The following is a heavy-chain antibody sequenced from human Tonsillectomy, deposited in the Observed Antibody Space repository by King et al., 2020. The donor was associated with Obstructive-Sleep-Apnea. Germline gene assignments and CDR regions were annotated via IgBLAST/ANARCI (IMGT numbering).Heavy chain of an antibody. Sequence: QLVQSGAEVKKPGESLRMSCKASGYTFTKYWIGWVRQMPGKGLEWLGIVYPGDSDTRYSPSFQGQVTISADRSSNTAYLQWTSLKASDTAMYYCASPQLGYWGQGTLVTVSS. CDR2: VYPGDSDT. V-gene: IGHV5-51*01. D-gene: IGHD3-16*01. CDR1: GYTFTKYW. CDR3: ASPQLGY. J-gene: IGHJ4*02.